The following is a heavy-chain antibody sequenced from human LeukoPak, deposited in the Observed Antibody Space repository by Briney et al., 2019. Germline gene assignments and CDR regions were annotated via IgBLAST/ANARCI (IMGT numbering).Heavy chain of an antibody. CDR2: ISYDGSNK. CDR1: GFTFNSYA. D-gene: IGHD3-22*01. Sequence: GGSLRLSCAASGFTFNSYAMHWTPQAPGKGLEWVALISYDGSNKYYADSVKGRFTISRDNSKNTLYLQMNSLRVEDTAVYYCANLPHDLTYYYDSSAYLFDYWGQGTLVTVSS. CDR3: ANLPHDLTYYYDSSAYLFDY. V-gene: IGHV3-30*18. J-gene: IGHJ4*02.